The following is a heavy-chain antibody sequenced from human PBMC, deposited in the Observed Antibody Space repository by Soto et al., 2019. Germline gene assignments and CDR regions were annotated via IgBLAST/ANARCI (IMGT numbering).Heavy chain of an antibody. D-gene: IGHD1-1*01. Sequence: GGSLRLSCAASGFTFSSYSMNWVRQAPGKGLEWVSSISSSSSYIYYADSVKGRFTISRDNAKNSLYLQMNSLRAEDTAVYYCARDRGRGRKGTFDYWGQGTLVTVSS. CDR2: ISSSSSYI. J-gene: IGHJ4*02. V-gene: IGHV3-21*01. CDR1: GFTFSSYS. CDR3: ARDRGRGRKGTFDY.